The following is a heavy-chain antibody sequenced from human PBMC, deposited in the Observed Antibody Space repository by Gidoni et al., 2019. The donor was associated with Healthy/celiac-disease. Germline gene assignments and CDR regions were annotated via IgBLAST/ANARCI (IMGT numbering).Heavy chain of an antibody. CDR3: ARDRRDGYNYCYFDL. D-gene: IGHD5-12*01. CDR1: GGTFSSYA. J-gene: IGHJ2*01. Sequence: QVQLVQSGAEVKKPGSSVKVSCQASGGTFSSYAISWARQAPGQGLEWMGGIIPIFGTANYAQKFQGRVTITADESTSTAYMELSSLRSEDTAVYYCARDRRDGYNYCYFDLWGRGTLVTVSS. CDR2: IIPIFGTA. V-gene: IGHV1-69*01.